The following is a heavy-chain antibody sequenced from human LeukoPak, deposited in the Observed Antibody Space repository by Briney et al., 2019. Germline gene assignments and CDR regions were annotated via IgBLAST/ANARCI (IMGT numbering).Heavy chain of an antibody. CDR1: GFTFTSYG. CDR2: ISGSGRST. Sequence: GGSLRLSCAASGFTFTSYGMSWVRQAPGKGLEWVSGISGSGRSTYYADSVKGRFSISRDNSKNTLYLQMNSLRAEDTAVYYCAKDLKFYYDSSGHEYFQHWGQGTLVTVSS. D-gene: IGHD3-22*01. CDR3: AKDLKFYYDSSGHEYFQH. V-gene: IGHV3-23*01. J-gene: IGHJ1*01.